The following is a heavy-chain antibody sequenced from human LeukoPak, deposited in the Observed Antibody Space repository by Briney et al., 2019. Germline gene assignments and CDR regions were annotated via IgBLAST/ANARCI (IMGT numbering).Heavy chain of an antibody. Sequence: PSETLSLTCTVSGGSISSNAYYWAWIRQPPGKGLEWIGSIYSSVSTYYNPSLKSRVTISVDTSKNQFSLRLSSVTAADTALYYCAYSGSYGHLGYWGQGIPVTVAS. D-gene: IGHD1-26*01. V-gene: IGHV4-39*01. J-gene: IGHJ4*02. CDR1: GGSISSNAYY. CDR3: AYSGSYGHLGY. CDR2: IYSSVST.